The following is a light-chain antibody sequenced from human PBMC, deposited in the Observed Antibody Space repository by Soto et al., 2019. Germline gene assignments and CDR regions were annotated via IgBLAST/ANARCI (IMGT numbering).Light chain of an antibody. CDR3: QQTSSAPFT. CDR2: DAA. Sequence: DIQMTHSPYSLSAAVGDRVTIACRASQNINTYLNWYQQKPGKAPKLLIFDAASLQNGVPSRFSGGGSRTDFTLTITSLQPEDFATYYCQQTSSAPFTFGPGTRWIS. CDR1: QNINTY. J-gene: IGKJ3*01. V-gene: IGKV1-39*01.